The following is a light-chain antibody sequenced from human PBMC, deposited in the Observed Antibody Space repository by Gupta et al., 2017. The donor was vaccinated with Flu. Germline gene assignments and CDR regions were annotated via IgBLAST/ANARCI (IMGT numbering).Light chain of an antibody. CDR2: KAS. CDR3: QQYNYWLT. Sequence: DIQMTQSPSTLSASVGDRVTITCRASDSISSWLAWYQQKPGKATKLLIYKASSLESGVPSRFSGSGSGTEFTLTITSLQPDDFATYCCQQYNYWLTFGGGTKVEIK. CDR1: DSISSW. V-gene: IGKV1-5*03. J-gene: IGKJ4*01.